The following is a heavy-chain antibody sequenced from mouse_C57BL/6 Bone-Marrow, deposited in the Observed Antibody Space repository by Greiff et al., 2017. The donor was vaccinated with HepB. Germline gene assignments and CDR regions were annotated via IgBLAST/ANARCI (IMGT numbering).Heavy chain of an antibody. V-gene: IGHV10-1*01. Sequence: EVQGVESGGGLVQPKGSLKLSCAASGFSFNTYAMNWVRQAPGKGLEWVARIRSKSNNYATYYADSVKDRFTISRDDSESMLYLQMNNLKTEDTAMYYCVRNWDYFDYWGQGTTLTVSS. CDR2: IRSKSNNYAT. D-gene: IGHD4-1*01. CDR3: VRNWDYFDY. J-gene: IGHJ2*01. CDR1: GFSFNTYA.